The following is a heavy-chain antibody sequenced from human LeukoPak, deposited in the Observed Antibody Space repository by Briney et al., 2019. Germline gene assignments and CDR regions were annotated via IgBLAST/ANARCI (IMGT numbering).Heavy chain of an antibody. V-gene: IGHV4-39*07. D-gene: IGHD5-24*01. J-gene: IGHJ4*02. CDR2: IYYSGSS. CDR3: ARRWLESRGYFDY. Sequence: SETLSLTCTVSGGSIGNTEYYWGWIRQPPGKGLEWIGDIYYSGSSYYNPSLKSRVTISVDTSKNQFSLKLSSVTAADTAVYYCARRWLESRGYFDYWGQGTLVTVSS. CDR1: GGSIGNTEYY.